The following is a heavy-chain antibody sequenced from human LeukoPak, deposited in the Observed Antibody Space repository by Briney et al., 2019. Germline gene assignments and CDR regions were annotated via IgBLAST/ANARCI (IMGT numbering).Heavy chain of an antibody. J-gene: IGHJ4*02. Sequence: GGSLRLSCAASGFTFSSYSMNWVRQAPGKGLEWVSYISSSSSTIYYADSVKGRFTISRDNSKNTLYLQMGSLRAEDMAVYCCAKARTRIAAAAPFDYWGQGTLVTVSS. D-gene: IGHD6-13*01. CDR2: ISSSSSTI. CDR1: GFTFSSYS. CDR3: AKARTRIAAAAPFDY. V-gene: IGHV3-48*01.